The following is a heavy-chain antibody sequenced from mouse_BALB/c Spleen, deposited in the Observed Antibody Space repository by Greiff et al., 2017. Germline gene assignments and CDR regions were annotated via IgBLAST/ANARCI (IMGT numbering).Heavy chain of an antibody. Sequence: EVQLQQSGPGLVKPSQSLSLTCSVTGYSITSGYYWNWIRQFPGNKLEWMGYISYDGSNNYNPSLKNRISITRDTSKNQFFLKLNSVTTEDTATYYCARGDEAMDYWGQGTSVTVSS. CDR2: ISYDGSN. D-gene: IGHD3-3*01. CDR1: GYSITSGYY. J-gene: IGHJ4*01. V-gene: IGHV3-6*02. CDR3: ARGDEAMDY.